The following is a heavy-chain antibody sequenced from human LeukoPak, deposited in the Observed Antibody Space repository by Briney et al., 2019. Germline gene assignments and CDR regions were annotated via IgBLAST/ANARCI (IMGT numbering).Heavy chain of an antibody. CDR2: IYYSGST. CDR1: GGSISSYY. D-gene: IGHD6-19*01. J-gene: IGHJ4*02. Sequence: SETLSLTCTVSGGSISSYYWSWIRQPPGKGLEWMGYIYYSGSTNYNPSLESRVTISVDTAKNQFSLKLSSVTAADTAVYYCARRPSSGWYSFEYWGQGTLVTVSS. CDR3: ARRPSSGWYSFEY. V-gene: IGHV4-59*08.